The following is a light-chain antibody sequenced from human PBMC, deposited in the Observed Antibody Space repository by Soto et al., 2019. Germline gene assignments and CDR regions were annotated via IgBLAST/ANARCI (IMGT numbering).Light chain of an antibody. V-gene: IGLV2-23*02. CDR3: CSYGGSRAV. Sequence: QSALTQPASVSGSPGQSITISCTGTSSDVGSHNLVSWYQQHPGQAPKLMTYEVSKRPLGVSTRFSASKSGNTASLTISELQAEDEADYYCCSYGGSRAVFGGGTQLTVL. CDR1: SSDVGSHNL. J-gene: IGLJ7*01. CDR2: EVS.